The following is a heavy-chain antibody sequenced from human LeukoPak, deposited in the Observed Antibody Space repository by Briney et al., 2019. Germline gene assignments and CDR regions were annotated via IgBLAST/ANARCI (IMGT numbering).Heavy chain of an antibody. CDR1: GYRFTSYW. CDR3: ARYQLLAPCFKGVCSDAFDI. V-gene: IGHV5-10-1*01. J-gene: IGHJ3*02. CDR2: IDPSDSYT. D-gene: IGHD2-8*01. Sequence: GESLKISCKGSGYRFTSYWISWVRPMPGKGLEWMGRIDPSDSYTNYSPSFQGHLTISADKSISTAYLQWSSLKASDTAMYYWARYQLLAPCFKGVCSDAFDIWGQGTTVTVSS.